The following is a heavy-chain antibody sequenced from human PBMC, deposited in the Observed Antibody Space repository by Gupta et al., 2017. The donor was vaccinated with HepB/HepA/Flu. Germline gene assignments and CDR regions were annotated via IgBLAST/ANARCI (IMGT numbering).Heavy chain of an antibody. D-gene: IGHD5-24*01. Sequence: EVQVVESGGGLVQPGGSLRLTWAASGFSFSNYWMTWFRQAPGKGVEWVANIEADGSKQNTVVARCTMSRDKEKRKLALQMEGLREEEKDVYYCERDLNHEKTKGRWFDVFDVWGQGTTVIVSS. V-gene: IGHV3-7*01. CDR2: IEADGSKQ. CDR1: GFSFSNYW. J-gene: IGHJ3*01. CDR3: ERDLNHEKTKGRWFDVFDV.